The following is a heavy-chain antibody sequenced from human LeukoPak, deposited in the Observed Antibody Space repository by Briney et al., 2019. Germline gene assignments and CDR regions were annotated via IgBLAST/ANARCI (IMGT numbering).Heavy chain of an antibody. J-gene: IGHJ4*02. CDR2: ISYDGSNK. CDR1: GFTFSSYG. CDR3: ANYRAAAGYFDY. V-gene: IGHV3-30*18. Sequence: GGSLRLSCAASGFTFSSYGMHWVRQAPGKGLEWVAVISYDGSNKYYADSVKGRFTISRDNSKNTLYLQMNSLRAEDTAVYYCANYRAAAGYFDYWGQGTLVTVSS. D-gene: IGHD6-13*01.